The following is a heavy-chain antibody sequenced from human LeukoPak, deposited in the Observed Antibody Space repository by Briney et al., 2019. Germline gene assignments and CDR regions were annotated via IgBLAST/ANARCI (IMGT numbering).Heavy chain of an antibody. CDR2: INPNSGGT. Sequence: ASVKVSCKASGYTFTGYYMHWVRQAPGQGLEWMGWINPNSGGTNYAQKFQGRVTMTRDTSISTAYMELSGLRSDDTAVYYCARVAAAGTGRYNWFDPWGQGTLVTVSS. CDR1: GYTFTGYY. CDR3: ARVAAAGTGRYNWFDP. J-gene: IGHJ5*02. D-gene: IGHD6-13*01. V-gene: IGHV1-2*02.